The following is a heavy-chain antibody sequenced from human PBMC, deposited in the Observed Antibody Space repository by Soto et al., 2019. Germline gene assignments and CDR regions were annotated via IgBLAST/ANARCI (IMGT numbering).Heavy chain of an antibody. V-gene: IGHV4-34*01. CDR2: INHSGST. Sequence: ETLSLTCAVHGGSFSGYYWSWIRQPPGKGLEWIGEINHSGSTNYNPSLKSRVTISVDTSKNQFSLKLSSVTAADTAVYYCARGVPYYYYDSSGYPYYFDYWGQGTLVTVSS. CDR3: ARGVPYYYYDSSGYPYYFDY. J-gene: IGHJ4*02. CDR1: GGSFSGYY. D-gene: IGHD3-22*01.